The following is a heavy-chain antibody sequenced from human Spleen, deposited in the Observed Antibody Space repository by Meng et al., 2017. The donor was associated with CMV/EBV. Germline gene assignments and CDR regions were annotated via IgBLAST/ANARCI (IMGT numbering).Heavy chain of an antibody. CDR3: ARAGFGSEEYCSSTSCYGAFDI. CDR1: GYTFTSYG. V-gene: IGHV1-18*01. D-gene: IGHD2-2*01. CDR2: ISAYNGNT. J-gene: IGHJ3*02. Sequence: ASVQVSCKASGYTFTSYGISWVRQAPGQGLEWMGWISAYNGNTNYAQKLQGRVTMTTDTSTSTAYMELRSLRSDDTAVYYCARAGFGSEEYCSSTSCYGAFDIWGQGTMVTVSS.